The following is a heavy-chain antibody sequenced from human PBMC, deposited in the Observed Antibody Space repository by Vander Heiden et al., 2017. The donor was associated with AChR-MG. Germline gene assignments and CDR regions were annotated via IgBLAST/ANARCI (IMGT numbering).Heavy chain of an antibody. CDR3: ARERIAAPRKNSLGYGMDV. D-gene: IGHD6-13*01. CDR1: GFTFSSYS. CDR2: ISSSSSTI. J-gene: IGHJ6*02. Sequence: EVQLVESGGGLVQPGGSLRPSCAAPGFTFSSYSMNWVRQAPGKGLEWVSYISSSSSTIYYADSVKGRFTISRDNAKNSLYLQMNSLRAEDTAVYYCARERIAAPRKNSLGYGMDVWGQGTTVTVSS. V-gene: IGHV3-48*01.